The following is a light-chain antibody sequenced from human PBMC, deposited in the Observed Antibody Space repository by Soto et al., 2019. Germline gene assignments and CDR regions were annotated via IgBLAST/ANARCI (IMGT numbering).Light chain of an antibody. CDR3: SSYTTSTSFIL. V-gene: IGLV2-14*01. Sequence: QSALTQPASVSGSPGQSITISCTGTSSDVGAYNYVSWYQRHPGKVPKLMISEVSYRPSGVSNRFSGSKSANTASLTISGLQAEDETDYYCSSYTTSTSFILFGGGTKLTVL. CDR2: EVS. CDR1: SSDVGAYNY. J-gene: IGLJ2*01.